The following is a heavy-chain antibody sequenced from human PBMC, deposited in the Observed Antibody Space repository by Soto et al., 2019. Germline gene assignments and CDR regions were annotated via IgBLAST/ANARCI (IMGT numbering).Heavy chain of an antibody. CDR1: GGTFSSYA. CDR2: IIPIFGTA. D-gene: IGHD3-22*01. J-gene: IGHJ6*02. Sequence: ASVKVSCKASGGTFSSYAISWVRQAPGQGLEWMGGIIPIFGTANYAQKFQGRVTITADESTSTAYMDLSSLRSEDTAVYYCARDYYYDSSGYPQLDSYYYYYGMDVWGQGTTVTVSS. CDR3: ARDYYYDSSGYPQLDSYYYYYGMDV. V-gene: IGHV1-69*13.